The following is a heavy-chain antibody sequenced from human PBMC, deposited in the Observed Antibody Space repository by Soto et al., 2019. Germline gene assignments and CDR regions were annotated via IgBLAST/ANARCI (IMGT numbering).Heavy chain of an antibody. Sequence: PSQTLSLTGAISGDSVSSNSAGWNWIRQTPSRGLEWLGRTYYRSKWYFNYAVSVESRITINPDTSKNQFSLQLSSVTPDDTAVYYCAKSYQPAAIEELCYYMDVWGKGTTVTVSS. CDR2: TYYRSKWYF. J-gene: IGHJ6*03. CDR1: GDSVSSNSAG. CDR3: AKSYQPAAIEELCYYMDV. V-gene: IGHV6-1*01. D-gene: IGHD2-2*01.